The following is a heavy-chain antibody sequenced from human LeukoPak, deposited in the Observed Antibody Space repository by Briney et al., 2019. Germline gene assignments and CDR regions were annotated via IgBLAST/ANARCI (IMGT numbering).Heavy chain of an antibody. CDR1: GGSISSSSYY. V-gene: IGHV4-39*07. Sequence: SETLSLTCTVSGGSISSSSYYWGWIRQPPGKGLEWTGSIYYSGSTYYNPSLKSRVTISVDTSKNQFSLKLSSVTAADTAVYYCARGGWYDILTGYYNWFDPWGQGTLVTVSS. J-gene: IGHJ5*02. CDR3: ARGGWYDILTGYYNWFDP. CDR2: IYYSGST. D-gene: IGHD3-9*01.